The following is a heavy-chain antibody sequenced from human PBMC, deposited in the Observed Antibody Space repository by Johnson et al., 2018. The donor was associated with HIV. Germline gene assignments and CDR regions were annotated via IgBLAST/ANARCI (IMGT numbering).Heavy chain of an antibody. D-gene: IGHD5-12*01. J-gene: IGHJ3*02. CDR2: ISYDGSNK. Sequence: QVQVVESGGGLIQPGGSLRLSCAASGFTFSSYWMHWVRQDPGKGLEWVAVISYDGSNKYYADSVKGRFTISRDNSKNTLYLQMNSLRAEDTAVYYCARGGYSGYDAFDIWGQGTMVTVSS. V-gene: IGHV3-30*03. CDR1: GFTFSSYW. CDR3: ARGGYSGYDAFDI.